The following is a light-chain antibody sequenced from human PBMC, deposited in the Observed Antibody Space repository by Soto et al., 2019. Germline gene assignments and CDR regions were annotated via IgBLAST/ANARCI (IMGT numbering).Light chain of an antibody. V-gene: IGLV2-14*03. J-gene: IGLJ1*01. CDR1: SSDVGAYNF. Sequence: QSALTQPASVSGSPGLSITISCTGTSSDVGAYNFVSWYQQHPDKAPKLMIFDVSNRPSGVSNRFSGSKSGNTASLTISGLQSEDEAEYYCGSYTTSSNYVFG. CDR3: GSYTTSSNYV. CDR2: DVS.